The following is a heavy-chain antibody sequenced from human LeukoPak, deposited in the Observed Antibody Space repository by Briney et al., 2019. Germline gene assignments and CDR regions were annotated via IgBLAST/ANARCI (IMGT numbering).Heavy chain of an antibody. V-gene: IGHV1-2*02. D-gene: IGHD6-13*01. CDR2: INPNSGGT. CDR3: AREAAAAGTGYYYYYMDV. CDR1: GYSFTGYY. J-gene: IGHJ6*03. Sequence: GASVKVSCKASGYSFTGYYMHWVRQAPGQGLEWMGWINPNSGGTNYAQKFQGRVTMTRDTSISTAYMELSRLRSDDTAVYYRAREAAAAGTGYYYYYMDVWGKGTTVTVSS.